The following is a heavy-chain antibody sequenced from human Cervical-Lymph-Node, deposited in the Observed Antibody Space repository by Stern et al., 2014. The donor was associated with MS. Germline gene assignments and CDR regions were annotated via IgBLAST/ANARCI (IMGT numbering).Heavy chain of an antibody. CDR3: ARDGYDSSVIFDY. Sequence: VQLVESGPGLVKPSQTLSLTCTVSGGSISSGGYYWSWIRQHPGKGLEWIGYICYSGSTYYNPSLKSRVTISVDTSKNQFSLKLSSVTAADTAVYYCARDGYDSSVIFDYWGQGTLVTVSS. CDR1: GGSISSGGYY. CDR2: ICYSGST. J-gene: IGHJ4*02. V-gene: IGHV4-31*03. D-gene: IGHD3-22*01.